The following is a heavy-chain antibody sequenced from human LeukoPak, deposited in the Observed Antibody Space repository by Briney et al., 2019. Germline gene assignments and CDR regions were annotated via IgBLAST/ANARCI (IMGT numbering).Heavy chain of an antibody. D-gene: IGHD4-11*01. CDR2: IKSKTDGGTT. CDR1: GFTFGNAW. Sequence: PGGSLRLSCAASGFTFGNAWMSWVRQAPGKGLEWVGRIKSKTDGGTTEYAAPIKGRFTISRDDSKNTLYLQMNSLKTEDTAVYYCSTYDYRTPTIRDVWGKGTTVTVSS. J-gene: IGHJ6*04. CDR3: STYDYRTPTIRDV. V-gene: IGHV3-15*01.